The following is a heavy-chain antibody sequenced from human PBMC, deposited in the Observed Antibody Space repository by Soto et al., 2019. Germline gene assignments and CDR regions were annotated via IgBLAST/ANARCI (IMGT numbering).Heavy chain of an antibody. Sequence: QVQLVQSGAEVKKPGASVKVSCKASGYTFTSYAMHWVRQAPGQRLEWMGWINAGNGNTKYSQKFQGRVTITRDTSTSTAYMELSSLRSEDTAVYYCARENVYAPGWFDPWGQGTLVTVSS. CDR3: ARENVYAPGWFDP. CDR2: INAGNGNT. CDR1: GYTFTSYA. J-gene: IGHJ5*02. V-gene: IGHV1-3*01. D-gene: IGHD2-8*01.